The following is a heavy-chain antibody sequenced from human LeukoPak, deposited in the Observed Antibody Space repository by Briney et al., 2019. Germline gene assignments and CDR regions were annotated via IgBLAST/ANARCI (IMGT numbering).Heavy chain of an antibody. Sequence: PSETLSLTCTVSGGSISSSSYYWGWIRQPPGKGMVWIGSIYYSGSTYYNPSLKSRVTISVDTSKNQFSLKLSSVTAADTAIYYCARQSYWSGNPLEWFDPWGQGTLVTVSS. V-gene: IGHV4-39*07. D-gene: IGHD3-3*01. CDR1: GGSISSSSYY. CDR2: IYYSGST. J-gene: IGHJ5*02. CDR3: ARQSYWSGNPLEWFDP.